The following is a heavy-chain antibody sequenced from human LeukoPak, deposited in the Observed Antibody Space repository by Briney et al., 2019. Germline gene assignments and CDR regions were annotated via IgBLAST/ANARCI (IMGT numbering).Heavy chain of an antibody. CDR1: GGSISSYY. D-gene: IGHD6-6*01. J-gene: IGHJ6*02. CDR3: ARLGIAARRYYCYGMDV. V-gene: IGHV4-59*08. Sequence: SETLSLTCTVSGGSISSYYWSWIRQPPGKGLEWIGYIYYSGSTNYNPSLKSRVTISVDTSKNQFSLKLSSVTAADTAVYYCARLGIAARRYYCYGMDVWGQGTTVTVSS. CDR2: IYYSGST.